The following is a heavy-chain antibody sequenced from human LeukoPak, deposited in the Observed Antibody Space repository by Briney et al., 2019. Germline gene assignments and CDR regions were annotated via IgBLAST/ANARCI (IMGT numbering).Heavy chain of an antibody. Sequence: SENLSLTCAVYGGSFSGYYWSWIRQPPGKGLEWIGEINHSGSTNYNPSLKSRVTISVDTSKDQFSLKLSSVTAADTAVYYCASREPICSGGSCYLQRWDAFDIWGQGTMVTVSS. V-gene: IGHV4-34*01. CDR3: ASREPICSGGSCYLQRWDAFDI. D-gene: IGHD2-15*01. J-gene: IGHJ3*02. CDR2: INHSGST. CDR1: GGSFSGYY.